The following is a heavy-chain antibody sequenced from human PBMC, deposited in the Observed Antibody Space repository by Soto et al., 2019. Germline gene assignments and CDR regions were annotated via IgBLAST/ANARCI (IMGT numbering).Heavy chain of an antibody. V-gene: IGHV2-5*02. CDR1: GFSLSTGGVG. CDR2: IYWDDDK. J-gene: IGHJ4*02. D-gene: IGHD6-19*01. Sequence: QITLKESGPTLVKPTQTLTLTCTFSGFSLSTGGVGVGWIRQPPGKALEWLALIYWDDDKRYSPSLKSRLTITKDTSKHQVVLTMTTMDPVDTATYYCAHRLYSSAWPCDSGVFDYWGQGTLVTVSS. CDR3: AHRLYSSAWPCDSGVFDY.